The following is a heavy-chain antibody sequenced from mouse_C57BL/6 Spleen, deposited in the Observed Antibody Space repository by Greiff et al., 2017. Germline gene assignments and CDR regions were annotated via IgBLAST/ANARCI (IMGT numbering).Heavy chain of an antibody. Sequence: QVQLQQPGAELVKPGASVKLSCKASGYTFTSYWMHWVKQRPGQGLEWIGMIHPNSGSTNYNEKFKSKATLTVDKSSSTAYMQLSSLTSEDSAVYYCGIYYYGSSLVWGTGTTVTVSS. V-gene: IGHV1-64*01. D-gene: IGHD1-1*01. CDR1: GYTFTSYW. CDR2: IHPNSGST. J-gene: IGHJ1*03. CDR3: GIYYYGSSLV.